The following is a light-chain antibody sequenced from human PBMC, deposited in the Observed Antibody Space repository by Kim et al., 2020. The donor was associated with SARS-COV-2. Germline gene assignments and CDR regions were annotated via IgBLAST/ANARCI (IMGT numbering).Light chain of an antibody. J-gene: IGKJ2*01. V-gene: IGKV3-20*01. CDR3: QQYSSSPYT. CDR1: ESVTSSY. Sequence: EIVLTQSPGTLSLSPGERATLSCRASESVTSSYFAWYQQKPGQAPRLLIYGGSRRASGIPDRFSGSGSGTDFTLTISRLEPEDYAVYFCQQYSSSPYTFGQGTKLEIK. CDR2: GGS.